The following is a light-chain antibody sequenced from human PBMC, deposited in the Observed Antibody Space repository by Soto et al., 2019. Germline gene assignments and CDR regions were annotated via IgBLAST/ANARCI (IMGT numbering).Light chain of an antibody. V-gene: IGKV1-9*01. CDR2: AAS. J-gene: IGKJ5*01. CDR1: QGISSY. Sequence: DIQLTQSPSFLSASVGDRVTITCRASQGISSYLAWYQQKPRKAPKLLIYAASTLQSGVPSRFSGSGSGTEFTLTISSLQPEDFATYYCQQLNSYPMTFGQGTRLEI. CDR3: QQLNSYPMT.